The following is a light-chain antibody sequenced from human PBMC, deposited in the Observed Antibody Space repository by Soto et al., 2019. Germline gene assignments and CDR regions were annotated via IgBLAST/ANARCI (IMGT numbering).Light chain of an antibody. V-gene: IGKV3-20*01. CDR3: QHYGTSPPYT. Sequence: EIVLTQSPGTLSLSPGERATLSRRTSQSVSSSYLAWFQQKPGQAPRLLIYGASSRATGIPDRFSGSGSGTDFTLSISRLEPEDFAVYYCQHYGTSPPYTFGQGTKLEIK. CDR1: QSVSSSY. CDR2: GAS. J-gene: IGKJ2*01.